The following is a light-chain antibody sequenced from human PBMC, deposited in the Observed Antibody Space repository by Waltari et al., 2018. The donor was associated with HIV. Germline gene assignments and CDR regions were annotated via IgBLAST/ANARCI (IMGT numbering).Light chain of an antibody. V-gene: IGLV1-40*01. CDR2: GTS. CDR1: SSNIGTIYH. Sequence: QSVLTQTPSVSGAPGQRVTISCTGNSSNIGTIYHVHWFQQVPGTAPKLLIYGTSNRPSGFPDRFSGSKSGTSASLTIAGLQAEDEADYYCQSLDSSLGGRGVFGGGTKLTVL. CDR3: QSLDSSLGGRGV. J-gene: IGLJ3*02.